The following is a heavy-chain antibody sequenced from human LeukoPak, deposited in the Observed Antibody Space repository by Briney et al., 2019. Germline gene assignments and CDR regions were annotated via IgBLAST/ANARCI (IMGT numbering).Heavy chain of an antibody. Sequence: AASVKVSCKASGYTFTSYYMHWVRQAPGQGLEWMGIINPSGGSTSYAQKFQGRVTMTRDTSTSTVYMELSSLRSEDTAVYYCARWFRYYDSSGYYANWFDPWGQGTLVTVFS. CDR3: ARWFRYYDSSGYYANWFDP. CDR1: GYTFTSYY. V-gene: IGHV1-46*01. J-gene: IGHJ5*02. CDR2: INPSGGST. D-gene: IGHD3-22*01.